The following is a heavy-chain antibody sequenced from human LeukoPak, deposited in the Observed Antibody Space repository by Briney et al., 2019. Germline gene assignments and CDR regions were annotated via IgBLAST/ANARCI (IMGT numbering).Heavy chain of an antibody. CDR2: MDPNSDNT. Sequence: GASVKVSCKASGYTFTSYDINWVRQATGQGLEWMGWMDPNSDNTGYAQKFQGRVTMTRNTSISTAYMELSSLRSEDTAVYYCARGQRGWEPDYWGQGTLVPVSS. J-gene: IGHJ1*01. V-gene: IGHV1-8*01. D-gene: IGHD1-26*01. CDR1: GYTFTSYD. CDR3: ARGQRGWEPDY.